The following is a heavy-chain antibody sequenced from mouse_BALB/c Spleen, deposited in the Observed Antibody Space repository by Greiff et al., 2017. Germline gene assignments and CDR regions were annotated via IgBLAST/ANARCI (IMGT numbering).Heavy chain of an antibody. CDR1: GFTFSSYG. D-gene: IGHD2-1*01. J-gene: IGHJ1*01. CDR2: INSNGGST. Sequence: EVKLVESGGGLVQPGGSLKLSCAASGFTFSSYGMSWVRQTPDKRLELVATINSNGGSTYYPDSVKGRFTISRDNAKNTLYLQMSSLKSEDTAMYYCARDRGGNYGWYFDVWGAGTTVTVSS. CDR3: ARDRGGNYGWYFDV. V-gene: IGHV5-6-3*01.